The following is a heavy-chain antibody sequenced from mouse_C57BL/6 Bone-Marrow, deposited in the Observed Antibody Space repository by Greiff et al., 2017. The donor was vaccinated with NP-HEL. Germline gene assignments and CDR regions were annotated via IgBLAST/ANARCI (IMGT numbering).Heavy chain of an antibody. D-gene: IGHD1-1*01. CDR3: ARYYYGSGYFDY. Sequence: QVQLQQPGAELVKPGASVKLSCKASGYTFTNYWMHWVKQRPGRGLEWIGRIDPNSGGTKYNEKFKSKATLTVDKPSSTAYMQLSRLTSEDSAVYYGARYYYGSGYFDYWGQGTTLTVSS. J-gene: IGHJ2*01. V-gene: IGHV1-72*01. CDR1: GYTFTNYW. CDR2: IDPNSGGT.